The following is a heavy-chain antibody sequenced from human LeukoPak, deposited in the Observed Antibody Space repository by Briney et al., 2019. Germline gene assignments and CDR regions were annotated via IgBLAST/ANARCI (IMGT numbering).Heavy chain of an antibody. Sequence: SQTLSLTCAISGDSVSSNSAVWNWIRQSPSRGREWLGRTYYKSKWSSDFAISVKSRITINPDTSKNQFSLHLNSVTPEDTAVYYCARGDIALDYWGQGTLVTVSS. J-gene: IGHJ4*02. CDR2: TYYKSKWSS. CDR1: GDSVSSNSAV. D-gene: IGHD5-12*01. CDR3: ARGDIALDY. V-gene: IGHV6-1*01.